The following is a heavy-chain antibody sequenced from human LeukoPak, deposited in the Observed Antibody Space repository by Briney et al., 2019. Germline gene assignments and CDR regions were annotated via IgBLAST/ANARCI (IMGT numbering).Heavy chain of an antibody. V-gene: IGHV4-39*07. CDR3: ARGRGGHDDAFDI. CDR1: GGSISSSSYY. Sequence: SETLSLTCTVSGGSISSSSYYWGWLRQPPGKGLEWIGSIYYSGSTYYNPSLKSRVTTSVDTSKNQVSLKLSSVTAADTAVYYCARGRGGHDDAFDIWGQGTMVTASS. J-gene: IGHJ3*02. D-gene: IGHD5-24*01. CDR2: IYYSGST.